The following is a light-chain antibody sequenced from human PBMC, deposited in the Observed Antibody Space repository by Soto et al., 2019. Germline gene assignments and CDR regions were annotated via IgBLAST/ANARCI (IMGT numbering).Light chain of an antibody. Sequence: QMTQSPSSVSASIVYVFTISWXASQNITNNLSWYQQKPGKAPNLLIYHASKLAKGVTSRFSGSGSGTDFSFIITSLQREDLATYYCQQYDGRPPLTFGQGTRLEV. V-gene: IGKV1-33*01. CDR2: HAS. J-gene: IGKJ5*01. CDR3: QQYDGRPPLT. CDR1: QNITNN.